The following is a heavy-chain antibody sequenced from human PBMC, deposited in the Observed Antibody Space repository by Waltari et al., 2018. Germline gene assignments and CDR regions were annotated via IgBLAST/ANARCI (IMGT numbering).Heavy chain of an antibody. V-gene: IGHV3-23*03. CDR2: IYRYDTDT. D-gene: IGHD5-12*01. Sequence: DVQLLESGGGLVQPGGSLRLSCAASGFTFNSFGMTWVRQAPGKGREWVSMIYRYDTDTYYADSVKGRFTISRDNSKNTLYLQMNSLTAEDTAVYYCAKGRYSGYIDYWGQGTLVTVSS. CDR1: GFTFNSFG. J-gene: IGHJ4*02. CDR3: AKGRYSGYIDY.